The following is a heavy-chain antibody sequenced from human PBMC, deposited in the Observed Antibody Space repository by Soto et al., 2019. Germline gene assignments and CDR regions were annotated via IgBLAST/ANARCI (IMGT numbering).Heavy chain of an antibody. V-gene: IGHV5-10-1*01. CDR3: ARSTSVPTEGYFDY. Sequence: GESLKISNKGSGYSFTSYWISWVRQMPGKGLEWMGRIDPSDSYTNYSPSFQGHVTISADKSISTAYLQWSSLKASDTAMYYCARSTSVPTEGYFDYCAQRTLGTVSS. J-gene: IGHJ4*02. CDR2: IDPSDSYT. CDR1: GYSFTSYW.